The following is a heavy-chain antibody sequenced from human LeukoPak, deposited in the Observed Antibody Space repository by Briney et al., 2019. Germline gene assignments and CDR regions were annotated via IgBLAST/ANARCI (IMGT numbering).Heavy chain of an antibody. CDR1: GFTFSSYE. CDR2: ISSSSSTI. V-gene: IGHV3-48*03. Sequence: GGSLRLSCAASGFTFSSYEMNWVRQAPGKGLEWVSYISSSSSTIYYADSVKGRFTISRDNAKDSLYLQMNSLRAEDTALYYCVREYCSGGSCSDAFDIWGQGTMVTVSS. D-gene: IGHD2-15*01. CDR3: VREYCSGGSCSDAFDI. J-gene: IGHJ3*02.